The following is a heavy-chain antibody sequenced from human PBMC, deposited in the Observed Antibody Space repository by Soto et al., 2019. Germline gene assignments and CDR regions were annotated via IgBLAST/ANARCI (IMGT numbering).Heavy chain of an antibody. J-gene: IGHJ4*02. D-gene: IGHD3-22*01. CDR3: TTKTYDHDRRGYFEDY. V-gene: IGHV3-15*01. CDR2: IKSKTDGGTT. CDR1: RFTVYTAW. Sequence: PGWSLSLSCAASRFTVYTAWMSGYRHAQRKGLEWVGRIKSKTDGGTTDYAAPVKGRFTSSRDDSKNTLYLQMNSLKTEDTAVYYCTTKTYDHDRRGYFEDYWGQRPLVTVSS.